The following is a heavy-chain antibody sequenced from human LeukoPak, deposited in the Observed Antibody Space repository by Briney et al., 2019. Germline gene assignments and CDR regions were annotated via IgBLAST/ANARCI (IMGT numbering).Heavy chain of an antibody. CDR2: IWYDGSNK. D-gene: IGHD3-3*01. CDR3: AKDARSGYYIHFDY. Sequence: PGGSLRLSCAASGFTFSSYGMHWVRQAPGKGLEWVAVIWYDGSNKYYADSVKGRFTISRDNSKNTLYLQMNSLRAEDTAVYYCAKDARSGYYIHFDYWGQGTLVTVSS. V-gene: IGHV3-33*06. J-gene: IGHJ4*02. CDR1: GFTFSSYG.